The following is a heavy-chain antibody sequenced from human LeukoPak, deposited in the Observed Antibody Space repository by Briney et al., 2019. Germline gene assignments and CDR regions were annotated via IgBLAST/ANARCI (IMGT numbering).Heavy chain of an antibody. V-gene: IGHV4-39*01. CDR3: ARQRKVGSWFDP. D-gene: IGHD1-26*01. J-gene: IGHJ5*02. Sequence: SETLSLTCTVFGGSISSSTSYWGWIRQPPGKGLEWIGSIYYSGSTYYNPSLKSRVTISVDTSKNQFSLKLTSVTAADTAVYYCARQRKVGSWFDPWGQGTLVTVSS. CDR2: IYYSGST. CDR1: GGSISSSTSY.